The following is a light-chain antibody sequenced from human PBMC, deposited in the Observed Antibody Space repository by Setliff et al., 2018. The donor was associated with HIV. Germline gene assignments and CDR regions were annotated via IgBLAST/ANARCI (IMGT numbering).Light chain of an antibody. CDR1: SGSVSTGHY. J-gene: IGLJ3*02. CDR2: STN. CDR3: VLYMGSGISV. Sequence: QTVVTQEPSFSVSPGGTVTLTCGLNSGSVSTGHYPSWYQQTPGQAPRTLIYSTNTRSSGVPDRFSGSILGNKAALTITGAQADDESDYYCVLYMGSGISVFGGGTKVTVL. V-gene: IGLV8-61*01.